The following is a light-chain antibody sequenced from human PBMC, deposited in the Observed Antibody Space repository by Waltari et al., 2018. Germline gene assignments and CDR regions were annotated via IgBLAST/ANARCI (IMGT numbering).Light chain of an antibody. V-gene: IGKV3-20*01. Sequence: EIVLTQSPGTLSLSPGERATLPCRASQSVSSSYLAWYQQKPCQAPRLLIYGASSRATGIPDRFSGSGSGTDFTLTISRLEPEDFAVYYCQQYGSSPRTFGQGTKVEIK. J-gene: IGKJ1*01. CDR3: QQYGSSPRT. CDR2: GAS. CDR1: QSVSSSY.